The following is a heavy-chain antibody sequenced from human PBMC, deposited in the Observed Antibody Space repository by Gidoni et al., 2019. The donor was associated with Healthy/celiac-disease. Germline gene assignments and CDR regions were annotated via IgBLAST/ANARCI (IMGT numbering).Heavy chain of an antibody. CDR3: ATFDPYVAAVAFTFDY. J-gene: IGHJ4*02. V-gene: IGHV1-24*01. CDR2: FDPEDGET. D-gene: IGHD6-19*01. Sequence: QVQLVQSGAEVKKPGASVKVSCKVSGYTLTELSMHWVRQAPGKGLEWMGGFDPEDGETIYAQKFQGRVTMTEDTSTDTAYMELSSLRSEDTAVYYCATFDPYVAAVAFTFDYWGQGTLVTVSS. CDR1: GYTLTELS.